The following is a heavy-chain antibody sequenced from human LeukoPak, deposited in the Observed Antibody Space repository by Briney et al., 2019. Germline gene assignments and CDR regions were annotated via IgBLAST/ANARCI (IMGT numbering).Heavy chain of an antibody. CDR1: GFTYSSCW. D-gene: IGHD3-10*01. V-gene: IGHV3-7*03. Sequence: PGGSLRLSCAASGFTYSSCWMSWVRQAPGKGLEWVANIKHDGSEKYYVDSVKGRFTISRDNAENALYLQMNGLRAEDTAVYYCAKDGGSGSLYYYSYYMDVWGKGTTVTISS. CDR3: AKDGGSGSLYYYSYYMDV. J-gene: IGHJ6*03. CDR2: IKHDGSEK.